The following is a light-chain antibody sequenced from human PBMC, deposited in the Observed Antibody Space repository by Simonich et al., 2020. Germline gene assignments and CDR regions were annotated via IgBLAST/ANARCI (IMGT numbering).Light chain of an antibody. V-gene: IGKV1-13*02. Sequence: AIQLTQSPSSLSASVGDRVTITCRASQGISSALAWYQQRPGKAPKLLIYDASSLESGVPARLSGSGSGTDFTLTISSLQLEDFATYYCQQFNSYPITFGPGTKVDIK. CDR2: DAS. CDR1: QGISSA. J-gene: IGKJ3*01. CDR3: QQFNSYPIT.